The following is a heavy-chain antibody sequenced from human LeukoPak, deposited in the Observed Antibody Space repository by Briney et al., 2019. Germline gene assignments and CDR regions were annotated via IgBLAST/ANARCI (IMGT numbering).Heavy chain of an antibody. CDR3: ARVRGVITYYYGMDV. CDR1: GGSFSGYY. Sequence: SETLSLTCAVYGGSFSGYYWSWIRQPPGKGLEWIGEINHSGSTNYNPSLKSRVTISVDTSKNQFSLKLSSVTAADTAVYYCARVRGVITYYYGMDVWGQGTTVTVSS. V-gene: IGHV4-34*01. J-gene: IGHJ6*02. CDR2: INHSGST. D-gene: IGHD3-10*01.